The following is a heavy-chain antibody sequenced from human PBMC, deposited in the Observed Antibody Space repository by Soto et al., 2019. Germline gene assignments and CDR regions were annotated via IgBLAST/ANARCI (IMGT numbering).Heavy chain of an antibody. CDR1: GFTFSSYA. D-gene: IGHD4-17*01. V-gene: IGHV3-23*01. Sequence: EVHLLESGGGLVQPGGSLSLSCTASGFTFSSYAMTWVRQAPGRGLEGVSGITASGGRTYYADSVKGRFTISRDNSKNTLYLQMNSLRAEDTAVYYCAKDTRYADYVRWFDSWGQGTLVTVSS. CDR2: ITASGGRT. J-gene: IGHJ5*01. CDR3: AKDTRYADYVRWFDS.